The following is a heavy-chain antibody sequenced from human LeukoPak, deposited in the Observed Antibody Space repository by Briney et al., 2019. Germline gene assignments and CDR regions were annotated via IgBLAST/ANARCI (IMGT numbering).Heavy chain of an antibody. CDR2: ISGSGGST. CDR1: GFTFSSYG. V-gene: IGHV3-23*01. CDR3: ARRSPIAVAGSDY. D-gene: IGHD6-19*01. J-gene: IGHJ4*02. Sequence: PGGTLRLSCAASGFTFSSYGMSWVRQAPGKGLEWVSAISGSGGSTYYADSVKGRFTISRDNSKNTLYLQMNSLRAEDTAVYYCARRSPIAVAGSDYWGQGTLVTVSS.